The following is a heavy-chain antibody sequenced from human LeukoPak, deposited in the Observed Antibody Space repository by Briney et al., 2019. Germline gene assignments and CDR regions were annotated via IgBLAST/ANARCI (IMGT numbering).Heavy chain of an antibody. CDR2: IYTSGST. CDR3: ARDHYYYDRSAPSPGAFDI. J-gene: IGHJ3*02. Sequence: PSQTLSLTCTVSGGSISSGSYYWSCIRQPAGKGLECIGRIYTSGSTNYNPSLKSRVTISVDTSKNQFSLKLSSVTAADTAVYYCARDHYYYDRSAPSPGAFDIWGQGTMVTVSS. D-gene: IGHD3-22*01. CDR1: GGSISSGSYY. V-gene: IGHV4-61*02.